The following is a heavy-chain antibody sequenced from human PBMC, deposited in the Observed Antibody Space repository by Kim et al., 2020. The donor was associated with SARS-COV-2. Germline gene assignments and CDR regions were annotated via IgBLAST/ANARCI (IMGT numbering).Heavy chain of an antibody. V-gene: IGHV4-30-4*01. Sequence: SETLSLTCTVSGGSISSGDYYWSWIRQPPGKGLEWIGYIYYSGSTYYNPSLKSRVTISVDTSKNQFSLKLSSVTAADTAVYYCARALTSEYGMDVWGQGTTVTVSS. D-gene: IGHD4-17*01. J-gene: IGHJ6*02. CDR3: ARALTSEYGMDV. CDR2: IYYSGST. CDR1: GGSISSGDYY.